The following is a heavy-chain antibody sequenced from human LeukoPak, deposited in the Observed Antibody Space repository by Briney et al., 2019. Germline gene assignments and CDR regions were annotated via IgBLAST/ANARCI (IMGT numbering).Heavy chain of an antibody. CDR1: GYTFTSYA. CDR3: ARTRLERLYYYYGMDV. D-gene: IGHD1-1*01. J-gene: IGHJ6*04. V-gene: IGHV1-3*01. Sequence: ASVKVSCKASGYTFTSYAMHWVRQAAGQRLAWMGWINAGNGNTKYSQKFQGRVTITRDTSASTAYMELSGLRSEDTAVYYCARTRLERLYYYYGMDVWGKGTTVTVSS. CDR2: INAGNGNT.